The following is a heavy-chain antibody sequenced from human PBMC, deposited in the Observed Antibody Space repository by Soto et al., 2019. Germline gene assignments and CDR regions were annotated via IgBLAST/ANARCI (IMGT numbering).Heavy chain of an antibody. CDR3: ERDRSSLDGSGGRSPVEHNGEG. D-gene: IGHD2-15*01. J-gene: IGHJ4*02. CDR2: ISYDGDNK. V-gene: IGHV3-30-3*01. CDR1: GFSYSSYT. Sequence: PGWSLILSCAASGFSYSSYTMHWVRQPPGKGLEWVAIISYDGDNKYYADSVKGRFTISRDNAKNTLYLQMNSLRTEETATYYCERDRSSLDGSGGRSPVEHNGEGWGQG.